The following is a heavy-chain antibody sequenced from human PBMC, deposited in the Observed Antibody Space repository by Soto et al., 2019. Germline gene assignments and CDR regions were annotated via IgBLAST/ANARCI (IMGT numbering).Heavy chain of an antibody. V-gene: IGHV1-18*01. CDR1: GYTISSYG. Sequence: GVSGKVACKASGYTISSYGISWARQANGQGLEWMAWISPYNGITNYAQKLQGRVTMTTDTSTSTAYMDLRSLRSVVTAVYYCARDESPRSMDVWGQGTTVTVSS. CDR3: ARDESPRSMDV. J-gene: IGHJ6*02. CDR2: ISPYNGIT.